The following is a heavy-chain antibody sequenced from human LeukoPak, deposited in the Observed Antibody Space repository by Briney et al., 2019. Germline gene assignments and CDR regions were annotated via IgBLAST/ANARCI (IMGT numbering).Heavy chain of an antibody. CDR2: VSVSGSST. D-gene: IGHD3-10*01. CDR1: GFTFSTYV. J-gene: IGHJ4*02. V-gene: IGHV3-23*01. Sequence: GGSLRLSCAASGFTFSTYVMSWVRQAPGKGLEWVSTVSVSGSSTYYADSVKGRFTISRDNAKNSLYLQMNSLRAEDTAVYYCARGDYYGSGSYYLFDYWGQGTLVTVSS. CDR3: ARGDYYGSGSYYLFDY.